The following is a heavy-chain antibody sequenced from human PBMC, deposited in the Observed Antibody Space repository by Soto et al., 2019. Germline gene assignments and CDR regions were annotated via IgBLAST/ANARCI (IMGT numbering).Heavy chain of an antibody. D-gene: IGHD5-18*01. CDR1: GGCIRRGGYS. CDR2: IYYSGST. Sequence: SETLSLTCTVSGGCIRRGGYSWSWMRQHPGRGLEWIGYIYYSGSTYYTPSLNSRVTISVDTSKNQFSLKLSSVTAADTAVYYCARGSVGDTATWYFWFDPWGQGTLVTVSS. J-gene: IGHJ5*02. V-gene: IGHV4-31*03. CDR3: ARGSVGDTATWYFWFDP.